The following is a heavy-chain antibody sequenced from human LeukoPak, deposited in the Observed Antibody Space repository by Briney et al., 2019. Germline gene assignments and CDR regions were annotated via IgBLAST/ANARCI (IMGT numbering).Heavy chain of an antibody. V-gene: IGHV3-74*01. Sequence: GGSLRLSCAGSGFTFSSYWMNWVRQAPGKGLVWVSRIASDGSSTTYADSVKGRFSISRDNAKNTLYLQMNSLRVEDTAVYYCARGRPHGNDYWGQGTLVTVSS. D-gene: IGHD4-23*01. CDR3: ARGRPHGNDY. CDR1: GFTFSSYW. J-gene: IGHJ4*02. CDR2: IASDGSST.